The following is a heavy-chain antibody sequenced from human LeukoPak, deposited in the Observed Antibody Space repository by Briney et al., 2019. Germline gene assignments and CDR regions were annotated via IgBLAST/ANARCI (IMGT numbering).Heavy chain of an antibody. CDR2: IPDDVSNK. D-gene: IGHD3-10*01. J-gene: IGHJ6*03. CDR3: AKDLRFPYYYYMDV. CDR1: GFTFSNFG. Sequence: GGSQRLSCVASGFTFSNFGMHWVRQAPGKGLEWVAFIPDDVSNKYYGDAVKGRFTISRDNSKNTLYLQMNSLRADDTAVYYCAKDLRFPYYYYMDVWGKGTTVTVSS. V-gene: IGHV3-30*02.